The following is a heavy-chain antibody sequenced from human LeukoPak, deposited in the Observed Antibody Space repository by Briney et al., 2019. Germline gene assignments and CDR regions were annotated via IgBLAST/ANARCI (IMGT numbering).Heavy chain of an antibody. CDR3: ARAPTGTGGWNWFDP. D-gene: IGHD1-1*01. J-gene: IGHJ5*02. Sequence: SETLSLTCTVSDGSISSYYRSWIRQPAGKGLELIGRIYTSGTTNYNPSLKSRVTMSVDTSKNQFSLKLSSVTAADTAVYYCARAPTGTGGWNWFDPWGQGTLVTVSS. CDR2: IYTSGTT. V-gene: IGHV4-4*07. CDR1: DGSISSYY.